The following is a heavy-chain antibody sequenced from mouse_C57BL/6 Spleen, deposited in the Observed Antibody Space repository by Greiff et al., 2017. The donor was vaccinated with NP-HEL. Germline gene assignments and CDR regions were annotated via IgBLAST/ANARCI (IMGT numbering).Heavy chain of an antibody. Sequence: QVQLKQPGAELVMPGASVKLSCKASGYTFTSYWMHWVKQRPGQGLEWIGEIDPSDSYTNYNQKFKGKSTLTVDKSSSTAYMQLSSLTSEDSAVYYCARGRGYYYAMDYWGQGTSVTVSS. J-gene: IGHJ4*01. CDR2: IDPSDSYT. V-gene: IGHV1-69*01. CDR1: GYTFTSYW. CDR3: ARGRGYYYAMDY.